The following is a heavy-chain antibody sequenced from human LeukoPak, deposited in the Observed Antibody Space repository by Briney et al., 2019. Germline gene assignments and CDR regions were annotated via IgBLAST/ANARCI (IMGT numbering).Heavy chain of an antibody. J-gene: IGHJ5*02. V-gene: IGHV3-74*01. Sequence: PGGSLRLSCVASGFTFSTYRMHWVRQVPGKGLVWVSHVKSDGSSATYADSVEGRFTISRDNAKNSLYLQMNSLRAEDTAVYYCARDGALDWLLTPNWFDPWGQGTLVTVSS. CDR2: VKSDGSSA. CDR3: ARDGALDWLLTPNWFDP. D-gene: IGHD3-9*01. CDR1: GFTFSTYR.